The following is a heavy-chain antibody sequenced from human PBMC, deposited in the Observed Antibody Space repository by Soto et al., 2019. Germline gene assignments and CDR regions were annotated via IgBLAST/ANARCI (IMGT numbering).Heavy chain of an antibody. J-gene: IGHJ4*02. CDR2: INHSGST. CDR3: ARGRSSSHFDY. Sequence: SETLSLTCAVYGGSFSGYYWSWIRQPPGKGLEWIGEINHSGSTNYNPSLKSRVTISVDTSKNQFSLKLSSVTAADTAVYYCARGRSSSHFDYWGQGTLVTVSS. V-gene: IGHV4-34*01. CDR1: GGSFSGYY. D-gene: IGHD6-6*01.